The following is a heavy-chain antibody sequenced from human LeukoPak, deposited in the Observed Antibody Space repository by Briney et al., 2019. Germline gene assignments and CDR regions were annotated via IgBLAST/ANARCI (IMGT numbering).Heavy chain of an antibody. CDR3: AREVGGYGYGYRPTELCYYFDL. V-gene: IGHV4-39*02. CDR1: GGSISSSSYY. Sequence: PSETLSLTCTVSGGSISSSSYYWGWIRQPPGKGLEWIGSIYYSGSTYYNPSLKSRVTISVDTSKNQFPLKLSSVTAADTAVYYCAREVGGYGYGYRPTELCYYFDLWGRGTLVTVSS. CDR2: IYYSGST. D-gene: IGHD5-18*01. J-gene: IGHJ2*01.